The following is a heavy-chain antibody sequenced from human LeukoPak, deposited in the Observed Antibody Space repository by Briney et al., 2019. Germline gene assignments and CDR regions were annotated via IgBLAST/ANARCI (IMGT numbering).Heavy chain of an antibody. J-gene: IGHJ1*01. CDR2: XXXDGSIK. V-gene: IGHV3-33*01. CDR1: GFTFSNYG. CDR3: ARGPIAVAGTPSIYQH. D-gene: IGHD6-19*01. Sequence: PGGSLRLSCAASGFTFSNYGMHWVRQAPGKGLEWVAVXXXDGSIKYYADSVKGRFTISRDNSRNTLYLQMNSLRAEDTAVYYCARGPIAVAGTPSIYQHWGQGTLVTVSS.